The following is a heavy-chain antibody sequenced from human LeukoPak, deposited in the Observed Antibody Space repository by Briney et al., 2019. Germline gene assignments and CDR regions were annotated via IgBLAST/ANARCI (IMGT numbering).Heavy chain of an antibody. CDR3: ARRVGNDYELHFDY. CDR2: IFHSSGGT. V-gene: IGHV4-4*02. D-gene: IGHD4-17*01. Sequence: SGTLSLTCDVSRVSISSSRWWSWVRQPPGKGLEWIGEIFHSSGGTNYNPSLKSRVTISVDKSKNQVSLNLSSVTAADTAVYYCARRVGNDYELHFDYWGQGTLVTVSS. CDR1: RVSISSSRW. J-gene: IGHJ4*02.